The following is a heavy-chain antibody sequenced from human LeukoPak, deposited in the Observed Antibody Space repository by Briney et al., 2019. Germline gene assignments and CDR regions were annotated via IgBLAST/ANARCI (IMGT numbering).Heavy chain of an antibody. Sequence: GGSLRLSCAASEFTFSNYAMNWVRQAPGKGLEWVSGISGSGGSTYYADSVKGRFTISRDNAKNSLYLQMNSLRAEDTAVYYCARDFLTYYDSSGQGAYFDYWGQGTLVTVSS. V-gene: IGHV3-23*01. CDR2: ISGSGGST. D-gene: IGHD3-22*01. CDR3: ARDFLTYYDSSGQGAYFDY. CDR1: EFTFSNYA. J-gene: IGHJ4*02.